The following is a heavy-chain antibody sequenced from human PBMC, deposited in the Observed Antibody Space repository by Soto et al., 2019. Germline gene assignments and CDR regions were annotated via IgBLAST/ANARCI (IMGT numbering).Heavy chain of an antibody. D-gene: IGHD6-6*01. CDR1: GGTFTNYV. Sequence: QVQLVQSGAEVRKLGSSVKVSCKISGGTFTNYVISWLRQAPGQGLEWMGGLIPIFGAANLAQKFQGRVTITADESTSTVNMALRSLTSEDTAGYYCAGGRSSPNFDPWGQGTLVTVSS. CDR2: LIPIFGAA. CDR3: AGGRSSPNFDP. J-gene: IGHJ5*02. V-gene: IGHV1-69*01.